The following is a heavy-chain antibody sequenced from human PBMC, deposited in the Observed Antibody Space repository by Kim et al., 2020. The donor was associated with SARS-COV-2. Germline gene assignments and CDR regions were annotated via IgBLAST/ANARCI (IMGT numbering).Heavy chain of an antibody. J-gene: IGHJ6*02. V-gene: IGHV3-48*03. D-gene: IGHD6-19*01. Sequence: GGSLRLSCAASGFTFSSYEMNWVRQAPGKGLEWVSYISSSGSTIYYADSVKGRFTISRDNAKNSLYLQMNSLRAEDTAVYYCARGGARSSGWYYYGMDVWGQGTTVTVSS. CDR3: ARGGARSSGWYYYGMDV. CDR2: ISSSGSTI. CDR1: GFTFSSYE.